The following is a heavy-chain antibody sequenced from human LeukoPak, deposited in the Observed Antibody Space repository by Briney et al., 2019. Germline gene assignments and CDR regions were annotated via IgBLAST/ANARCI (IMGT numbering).Heavy chain of an antibody. CDR1: GYTFTSYA. D-gene: IGHD5-18*01. CDR2: INPSDGRT. Sequence: ASVKVSCKASGYTFTSYAMNWVRQAPGQGLEWMGIINPSDGRTSYGQKFQGRVTMTRDTSTSTVYMELSSLRSEDTAVYYCARVDVDTAMVFDYWGQGTLVTVSS. J-gene: IGHJ4*02. V-gene: IGHV1-46*01. CDR3: ARVDVDTAMVFDY.